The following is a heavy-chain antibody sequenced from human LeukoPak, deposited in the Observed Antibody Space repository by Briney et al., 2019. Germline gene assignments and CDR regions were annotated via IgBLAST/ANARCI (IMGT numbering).Heavy chain of an antibody. Sequence: ASVKVSCKASGYTFTGYYMHWVRQAPGQGLEWMGRIIPILGIANYAQKFQGRVTITADKSTSTAYMELSSLRSEDTAVYYCARGGSYSSYYYYYMDVWGKGTTVTVSS. CDR2: IIPILGIA. J-gene: IGHJ6*03. CDR1: GYTFTGYY. V-gene: IGHV1-69*04. CDR3: ARGGSYSSYYYYYMDV. D-gene: IGHD1-26*01.